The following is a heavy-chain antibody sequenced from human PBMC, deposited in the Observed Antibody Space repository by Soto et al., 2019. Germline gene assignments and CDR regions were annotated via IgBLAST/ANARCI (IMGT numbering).Heavy chain of an antibody. CDR3: ASAAVTGTAGLDF. J-gene: IGHJ4*02. CDR1: GYTFSAYY. CDR2: INPSNEIT. V-gene: IGHV1-2*02. Sequence: ASVKVSCKTSGYTFSAYYVHWARRAPGRGFQWLGWINPSNEITTFSEFFQGRITMTRDTSTNTVHMELNMLTSDDTAVYYGASAAVTGTAGLDFWGQGTQVTVSS. D-gene: IGHD6-19*01.